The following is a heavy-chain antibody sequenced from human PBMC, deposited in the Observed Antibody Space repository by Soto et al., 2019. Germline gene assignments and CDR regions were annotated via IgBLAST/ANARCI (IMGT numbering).Heavy chain of an antibody. CDR1: GYTFTSYA. CDR2: INAGNGNT. CDR3: ARDWTPPVLRFLVRLKRSHYMDV. D-gene: IGHD3-3*01. V-gene: IGHV1-3*01. Sequence: GASVKVSCKASGYTFTSYAMHWVRQAPGQRLEWMGWINAGNGNTKYSQKFQGRVTITRDTSASTAYMELRSLRSDDTAVYYCARDWTPPVLRFLVRLKRSHYMDVWGKGTTVTVSS. J-gene: IGHJ6*03.